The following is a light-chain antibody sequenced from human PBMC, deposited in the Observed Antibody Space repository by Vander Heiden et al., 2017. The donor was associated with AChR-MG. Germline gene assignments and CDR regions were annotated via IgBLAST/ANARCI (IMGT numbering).Light chain of an antibody. CDR2: SAS. V-gene: IGKV1-39*01. CDR3: QQTHTSPWT. CDR1: QTIGSY. Sequence: DIQMTQSPSSLSASVGDRVTITCRSSQTIGSYLNWYQFKPGKGPKLLIYSASSVESGVASRFGGGESGTDFTLTIDKLQPEDFATYYCQQTHTSPWTFGQGTRVEVK. J-gene: IGKJ1*01.